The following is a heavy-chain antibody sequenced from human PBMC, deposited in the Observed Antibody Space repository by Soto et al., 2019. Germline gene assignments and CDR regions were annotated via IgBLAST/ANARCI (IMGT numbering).Heavy chain of an antibody. Sequence: GSLILSFATSGFTFSTYGLNLVRQAPGKGLEWVSSISSSSSYVCYADSVKGRFTISRDNAKNSLYLKMNSLSAEDTAVYYCATSYSRNYWGPGTLVTVYS. V-gene: IGHV3-21*01. CDR1: GFTFSTYG. J-gene: IGHJ4*02. CDR2: ISSSSSYV. CDR3: ATSYSRNY. D-gene: IGHD2-21*01.